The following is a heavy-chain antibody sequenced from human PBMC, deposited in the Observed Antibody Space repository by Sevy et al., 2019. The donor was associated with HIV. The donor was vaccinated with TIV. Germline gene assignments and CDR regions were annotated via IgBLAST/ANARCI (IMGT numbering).Heavy chain of an antibody. Sequence: PSETLSLTCTVSGGSISSYYWSWIRQPAGKGLEWIGRIYTSGSTNYNPSLKSRVTMSVDTSKNQFSLKLSSVTAADTAVYYCARDDGSDIVATAHFDYWGQGTLVTVSS. D-gene: IGHD5-12*01. V-gene: IGHV4-4*07. CDR1: GGSISSYY. CDR3: ARDDGSDIVATAHFDY. CDR2: IYTSGST. J-gene: IGHJ4*02.